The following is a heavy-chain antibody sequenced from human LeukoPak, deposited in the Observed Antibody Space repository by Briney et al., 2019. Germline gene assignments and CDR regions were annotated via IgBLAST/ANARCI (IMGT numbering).Heavy chain of an antibody. CDR3: ARGGLVLRYFDWLPGNAFDI. J-gene: IGHJ3*02. V-gene: IGHV4-34*01. CDR1: GGSFSGYY. D-gene: IGHD3-9*01. Sequence: QASETLSLTCAVYGGSFSGYYWGWIRQPPGKGLEWIGEINHSGSTNYNPSLKSRVTISVDTSKNQFSLKLSSVTAADTAVYYCARGGLVLRYFDWLPGNAFDIWGQGTMVTVSS. CDR2: INHSGST.